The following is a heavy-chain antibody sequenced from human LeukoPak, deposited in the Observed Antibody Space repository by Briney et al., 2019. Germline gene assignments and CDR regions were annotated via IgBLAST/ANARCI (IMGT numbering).Heavy chain of an antibody. CDR3: ARGRITIFGVVILPLPDAFDI. V-gene: IGHV4-59*01. Sequence: PSETLSLTCTVSGGSLSSYYWSWIRQPPGKGLEWIGYIYYSGSTNYNPSLKSRVTISVDTSKNQFSLKLSSVTAADTAVYYCARGRITIFGVVILPLPDAFDIWGQGTMVTVSS. D-gene: IGHD3-3*01. CDR2: IYYSGST. CDR1: GGSLSSYY. J-gene: IGHJ3*02.